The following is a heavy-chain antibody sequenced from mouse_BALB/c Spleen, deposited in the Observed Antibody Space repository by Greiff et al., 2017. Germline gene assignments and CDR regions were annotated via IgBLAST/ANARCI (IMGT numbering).Heavy chain of an antibody. J-gene: IGHJ4*01. CDR3: ARREKNGYGSMDY. CDR2: ISSGGGST. V-gene: IGHV5-12-1*01. D-gene: IGHD2-2*01. CDR1: GFAFSSYD. Sequence: EVMLVESGGGLVKPGGSLKLSCAASGFAFSSYDMSWVRQTPEKRLEWVAYISSGGGSTYYPDTVKGRFTISRDNAKNTLYLEMSSLRSEDTAMYYCARREKNGYGSMDYWGQGTSVTVSS.